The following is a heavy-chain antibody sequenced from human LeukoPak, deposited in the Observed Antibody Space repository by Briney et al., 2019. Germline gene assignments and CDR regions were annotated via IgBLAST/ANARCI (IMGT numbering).Heavy chain of an antibody. CDR3: ARDHGSGWSGGWFDP. Sequence: GASVKVSCKASGYTFTGYYMRWVRQAPGQGLEWMGGIIPIFGTANYAQKFRGRVTITADKSTRTAYMELSSLRSEDTAVYYCARDHGSGWSGGWFDPWGQGTLVTVSS. V-gene: IGHV1-69*06. J-gene: IGHJ5*02. CDR1: GYTFTGYY. CDR2: IIPIFGTA. D-gene: IGHD6-19*01.